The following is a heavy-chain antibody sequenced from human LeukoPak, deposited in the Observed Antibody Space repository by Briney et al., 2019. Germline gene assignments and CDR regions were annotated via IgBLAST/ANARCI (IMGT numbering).Heavy chain of an antibody. CDR1: GFTFTNAW. CDR3: TTADYDALQYYFDY. J-gene: IGHJ4*02. D-gene: IGHD3-16*01. Sequence: GGSLRLSCAASGFTFTNAWMSWVRQAPGKGLEWVGRIKSKTDDGTTDYAAPVKGRFTISRDDSKNTLYLQMNSLKTEDTAVYYCTTADYDALQYYFDYWGQGTLVTVSS. CDR2: IKSKTDDGTT. V-gene: IGHV3-15*01.